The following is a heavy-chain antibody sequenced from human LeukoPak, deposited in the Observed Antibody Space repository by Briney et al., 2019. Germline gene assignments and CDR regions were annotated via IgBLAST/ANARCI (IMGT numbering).Heavy chain of an antibody. CDR3: ARGESPDY. Sequence: SETLSLTCTVSGGFISSYYWSWIRQPPGKGLEWIGYIYYSGSTNYNPSLKSRVTISVDTSKNQFSLKLSSVTAADTAVYYCARGESPDYWGQGTLVTVSS. CDR1: GGFISSYY. V-gene: IGHV4-59*01. J-gene: IGHJ4*02. CDR2: IYYSGST. D-gene: IGHD3-10*01.